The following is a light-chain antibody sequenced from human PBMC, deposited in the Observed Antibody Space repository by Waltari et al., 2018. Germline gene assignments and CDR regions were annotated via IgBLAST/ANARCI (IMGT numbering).Light chain of an antibody. J-gene: IGLJ1*01. V-gene: IGLV2-23*02. CDR2: EVF. CDR3: CSYAGRGTYV. Sequence: QSARPQPASVPGTPGQSITISCSGTTSTVGSYDLAPWYQQHPGEAPKLLICEVFKRPPDTSSRFSGAKSGSTASLTISGLQPEDEADYYCCSYAGRGTYVFGSGTKVTVL. CDR1: TSTVGSYDL.